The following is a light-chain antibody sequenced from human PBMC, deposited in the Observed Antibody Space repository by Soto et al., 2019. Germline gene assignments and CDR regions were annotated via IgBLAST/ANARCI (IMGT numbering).Light chain of an antibody. J-gene: IGKJ1*01. CDR2: AAS. CDR3: HQYGSAPRT. Sequence: EIVLTQSPGTLSLSPGERATLSCRASQSVNNNYLAWYQQKPGQAPRLFIYAASTRATGIPERFSGSGSGTDFTLTIGRLEPEDFAVYYCHQYGSAPRTFGQGPKVEIK. V-gene: IGKV3-20*01. CDR1: QSVNNNY.